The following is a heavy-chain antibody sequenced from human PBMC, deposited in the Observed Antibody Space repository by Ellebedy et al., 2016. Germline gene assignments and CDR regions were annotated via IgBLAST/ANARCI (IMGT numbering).Heavy chain of an antibody. V-gene: IGHV4-31*03. D-gene: IGHD5-24*01. Sequence: SETLSLXXTVSGGSISSGGYYWSWIRQHPGKGLEWIGYIYYSGSTYYNPSLKSRVTISVDTSKNQFSLKLSSVTAADTAVYYCARGRRWQSLNRWGQGTLVTVSS. CDR1: GGSISSGGYY. CDR2: IYYSGST. CDR3: ARGRRWQSLNR. J-gene: IGHJ4*02.